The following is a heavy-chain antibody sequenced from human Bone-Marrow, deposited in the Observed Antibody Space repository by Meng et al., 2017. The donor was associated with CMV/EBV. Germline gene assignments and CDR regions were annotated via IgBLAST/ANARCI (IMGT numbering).Heavy chain of an antibody. CDR1: GGSISSGGYY. V-gene: IGHV4-31*02. D-gene: IGHD3-22*01. Sequence: VSGGSISSGGYYWSWIRQHPGKGLEWIGYIYYSGSTYYNPSLKSRVTTSVDTSKNQFSLKLSSVTAADTAVYYCARVSDSSGYYRDYWGQGTLVTVSS. J-gene: IGHJ4*02. CDR2: IYYSGST. CDR3: ARVSDSSGYYRDY.